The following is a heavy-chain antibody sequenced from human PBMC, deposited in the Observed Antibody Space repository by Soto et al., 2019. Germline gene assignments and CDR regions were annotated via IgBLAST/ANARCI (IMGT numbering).Heavy chain of an antibody. V-gene: IGHV4-34*01. J-gene: IGHJ4*02. D-gene: IGHD2-15*01. CDR2: INHSGST. CDR1: GGSFSGYY. CDR3: ARESSGGNY. Sequence: PSETLSLTCAVYGGSFSGYYWSWIRQPPGKGLEWIGEINHSGSTNYNPSLKSRVTILVDTSKNQFSLKLSSVTAADTAVYYCARESSGGNYWGQGTLVTVSS.